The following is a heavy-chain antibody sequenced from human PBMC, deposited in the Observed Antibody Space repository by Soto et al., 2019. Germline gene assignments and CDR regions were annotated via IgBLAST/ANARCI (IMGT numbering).Heavy chain of an antibody. CDR1: GFTFSSYA. V-gene: IGHV3-30-3*01. CDR2: ISYDGSNK. D-gene: IGHD3-9*01. Sequence: QVQLVQSGGGVVQPGRSLRLSCAASGFTFSSYAMHWVRQAPGKGLEWVAVISYDGSNKYYADSVKGRFTISRDNSKNTLYLQMNSLRAEDTAVYYCARDAGILTGPTGGDYWGQGTLVTVSS. CDR3: ARDAGILTGPTGGDY. J-gene: IGHJ4*02.